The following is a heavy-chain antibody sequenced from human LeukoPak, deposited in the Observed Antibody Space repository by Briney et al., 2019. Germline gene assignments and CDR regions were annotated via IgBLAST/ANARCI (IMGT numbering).Heavy chain of an antibody. CDR1: GYTFTGYY. V-gene: IGHV1-2*02. J-gene: IGHJ4*02. CDR3: ARAPSIAVAGNNPCPTYYFDY. D-gene: IGHD6-19*01. Sequence: ASVKVSCKASGYTFTGYYMHWVRQAPGQGLEWMGWINPNSGGTNYAQKFQGRVTMTRDTSISTAYMELSRLRSDDTAVYYCARAPSIAVAGNNPCPTYYFDYWGQGTLVTVSS. CDR2: INPNSGGT.